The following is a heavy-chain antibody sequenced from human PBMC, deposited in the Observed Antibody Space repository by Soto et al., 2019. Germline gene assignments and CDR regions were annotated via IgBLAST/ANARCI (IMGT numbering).Heavy chain of an antibody. CDR2: IYYSGST. D-gene: IGHD6-13*01. Sequence: PSETLSLTCTVSGGSISSYYWSWIRQPPGKGLEWIGYIYYSGSTNYNPSLKSRATISVDTSKNQFSLKLSSVTAADTAVYYCAREQQLVRAFDIWGQGTMVTVSS. J-gene: IGHJ3*02. CDR1: GGSISSYY. CDR3: AREQQLVRAFDI. V-gene: IGHV4-59*01.